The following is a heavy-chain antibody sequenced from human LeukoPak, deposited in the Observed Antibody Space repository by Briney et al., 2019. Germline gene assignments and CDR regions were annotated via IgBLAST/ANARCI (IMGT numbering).Heavy chain of an antibody. D-gene: IGHD1-14*01. CDR3: AKDLLRNPDFDY. Sequence: LGGSLRLSCAASGFTFRNHDIHWVRQAPGKGLEWVASIRFHGNSQYYADYVKGRFTISRDNSENTVSLQMNSLRAGDTALYFCAKDLLRNPDFDYWGQGTLVTVSS. CDR2: IRFHGNSQ. J-gene: IGHJ4*02. V-gene: IGHV3-30*02. CDR1: GFTFRNHD.